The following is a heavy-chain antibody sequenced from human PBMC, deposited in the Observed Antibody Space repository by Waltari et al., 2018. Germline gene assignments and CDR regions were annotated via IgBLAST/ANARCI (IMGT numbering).Heavy chain of an antibody. V-gene: IGHV4-4*02. D-gene: IGHD4-4*01. CDR3: ARDPGYSNPLMFFDY. Sequence: QVQLQESGPGLVKPSETLSLTCAVSGGSISSSNWWSWIRQPPGKGLELIGNIGGGSRSPYYNPSLKNRVTISKDTSKNQFSLKLSSVTAADTAVYYCARDPGYSNPLMFFDYWGQGVLVTVSS. J-gene: IGHJ4*02. CDR1: GGSISSSNW. CDR2: IGGGSRSP.